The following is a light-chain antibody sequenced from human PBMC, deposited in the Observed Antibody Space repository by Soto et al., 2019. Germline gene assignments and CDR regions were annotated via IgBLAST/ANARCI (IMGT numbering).Light chain of an antibody. CDR2: EVS. J-gene: IGLJ3*02. CDR3: SSKSSGSTPML. V-gene: IGLV2-14*01. Sequence: QYALTQPASVSGSPGQSITISCTGTSSDVGGYRFVSWYQHHPGEAPKLIIYEVSNRPSGVSSRFSGSKSGNTASLTISGRQAEDESLYYCSSKSSGSTPMLFGGGTKLTVL. CDR1: SSDVGGYRF.